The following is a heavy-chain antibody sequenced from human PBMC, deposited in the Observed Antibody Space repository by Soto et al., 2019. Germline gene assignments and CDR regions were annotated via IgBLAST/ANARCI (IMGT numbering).Heavy chain of an antibody. CDR1: GGTLSKFG. Sequence: QVQLVQSGAELRQPGSSVRVSCKASGGTLSKFGIAWFRQAPGQRPEWMGNILPIFDEPTYAFTLTNRPNVVADKSNDVVYRELGSLTSEHTAIYYCAKDRPFNLRGYIRHHDASDVWGQGT. CDR2: ILPIFDEP. V-gene: IGHV1-69*06. J-gene: IGHJ3*01. CDR3: AKDRPFNLRGYIRHHDASDV. D-gene: IGHD5-12*01.